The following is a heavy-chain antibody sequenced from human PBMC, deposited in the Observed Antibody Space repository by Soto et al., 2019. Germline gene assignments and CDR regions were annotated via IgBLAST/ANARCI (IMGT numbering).Heavy chain of an antibody. J-gene: IGHJ4*02. V-gene: IGHV1-46*02. CDR1: GYMFNNYF. Sequence: QVQLVQSGAEVKKPGASVKVSCKTSGYMFNNYFVHWVRQAPGHGPEWMGIINPNDGGTTYAQSLQARVTMTRDRSTSTYYMELRSLRSEDTAIYYCARISSGVLGYWGQGTLVTVSS. CDR2: INPNDGGT. CDR3: ARISSGVLGY. D-gene: IGHD7-27*01.